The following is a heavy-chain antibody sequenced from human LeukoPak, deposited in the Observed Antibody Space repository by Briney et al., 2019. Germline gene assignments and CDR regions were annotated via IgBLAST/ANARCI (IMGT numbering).Heavy chain of an antibody. CDR3: ATSYCSGGSCYSELDY. CDR1: GGTFIHYS. V-gene: IGHV1-8*02. Sequence: ASVKVSCKASGGTFIHYSINWVRQATGQGLEWMGWMNPNSGNTGYAQKFQGRVTMTRNTSISTAYMELSSLRSEDTAVYYCATSYCSGGSCYSELDYWGQGTLVTVSS. J-gene: IGHJ4*02. CDR2: MNPNSGNT. D-gene: IGHD2-15*01.